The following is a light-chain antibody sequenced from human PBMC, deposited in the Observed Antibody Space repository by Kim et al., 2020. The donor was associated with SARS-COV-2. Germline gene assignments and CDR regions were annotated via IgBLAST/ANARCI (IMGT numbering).Light chain of an antibody. CDR3: LQYNSFPHS. CDR1: QGIGND. V-gene: IGKV1-17*01. J-gene: IGKJ2*01. CDR2: AAS. Sequence: DIQMTQSPSSLSASVGDTVTISCRASQGIGNDLGWYQQKPGKPPKRLMSAASSLQTGVPSRFSGSGSGTEFTLTITSLQPEDFATYYCLQYNSFPHSFGQGTKVDIK.